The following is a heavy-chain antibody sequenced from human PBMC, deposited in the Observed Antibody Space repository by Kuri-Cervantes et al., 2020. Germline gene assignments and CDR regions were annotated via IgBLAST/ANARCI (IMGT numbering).Heavy chain of an antibody. CDR1: GFTFSSYW. J-gene: IGHJ4*02. V-gene: IGHV3-74*01. D-gene: IGHD3-10*01. CDR2: INSDGSST. CDR3: ARTYYYGYHSDF. Sequence: GESLKISCAASGFTFSSYWMHWVRQAPGKGLVWVSRINSDGSSTSYADSVKGRFTISRDNAKNSLYLQMNSLRAEDTALYYCARTYYYGYHSDFWGQGTLVTVSS.